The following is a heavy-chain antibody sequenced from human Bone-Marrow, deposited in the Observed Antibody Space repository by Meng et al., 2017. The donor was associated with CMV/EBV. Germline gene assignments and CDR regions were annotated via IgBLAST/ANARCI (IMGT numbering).Heavy chain of an antibody. CDR3: ARIQGQYSSSWLYSFDY. V-gene: IGHV2-70*20. CDR2: IDWDDDK. CDR1: GFSLSTTGMC. D-gene: IGHD6-13*01. J-gene: IGHJ4*02. Sequence: SGPTLVKPTQTLTLTCTFSGFSLSTTGMCVSWVRQPPEKSLEWLAHIDWDDDKYYSTSLNTRLSISKYTSKNQVVLTMTNMDPVDTATYYCARIQGQYSSSWLYSFDYWGQGTLVTVSS.